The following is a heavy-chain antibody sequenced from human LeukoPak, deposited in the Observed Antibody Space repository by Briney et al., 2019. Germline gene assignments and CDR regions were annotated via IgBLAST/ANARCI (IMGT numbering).Heavy chain of an antibody. D-gene: IGHD3-10*01. CDR3: ARDIRNSGSYYSDY. CDR2: IYDSGST. V-gene: IGHV4-4*07. CDR1: GGSIATYY. J-gene: IGHJ4*02. Sequence: SETLSLTCTVSGGSIATYYWSWIRQPAGKGLEWIGRIYDSGSTQYNPSLKSRVTMSVDRPRNQFSLKLSSVTAADTALYFCARDIRNSGSYYSDYWGRGTLVTVSS.